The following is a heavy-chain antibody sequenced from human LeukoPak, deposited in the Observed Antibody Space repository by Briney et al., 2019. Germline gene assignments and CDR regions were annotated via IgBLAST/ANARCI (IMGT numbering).Heavy chain of an antibody. CDR1: GYTFTGYY. V-gene: IGHV1-2*02. CDR3: VRDRPHNWFDP. CDR2: IKPDSGDT. J-gene: IGHJ5*02. Sequence: ASVKVSCKASGYTFTGYYIHWVRQAPGQGLEWMGLIKPDSGDTNYAQNFRGRVTMTRDTSITTAYMELNRLTSDDTAVYYCVRDRPHNWFDPWGQGTLVTVSS.